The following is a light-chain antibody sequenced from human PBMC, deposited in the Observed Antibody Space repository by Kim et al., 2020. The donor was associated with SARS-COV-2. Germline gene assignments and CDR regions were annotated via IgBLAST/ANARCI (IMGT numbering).Light chain of an antibody. J-gene: IGLJ3*02. CDR2: DKN. CDR1: SLRKYY. V-gene: IGLV3-19*01. Sequence: SSELTQDPDVSVALGQTVRITCQGDSLRKYYASWYQQKPGQAPVLVMHDKNNRRPSGVEGRFSCTNSSNTSFLTIPGAAVEDEAAYYCASQSNNSQGVFGGGTQLTVL. CDR3: ASQSNNSQGV.